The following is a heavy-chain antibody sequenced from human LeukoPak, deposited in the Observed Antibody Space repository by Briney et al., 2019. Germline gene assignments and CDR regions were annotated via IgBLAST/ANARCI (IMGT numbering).Heavy chain of an antibody. J-gene: IGHJ4*02. V-gene: IGHV4-59*08. CDR2: IYYSGST. D-gene: IGHD5-24*01. Sequence: MSSETLSLTCTVSGGSISSYYWSWIRQPPGKGLEWIGYIYYSGSTNYNPSLKSRVTISVDTSKNQFSLKLSSVTAADTAVYYCARSVGWLQSKWIFDYWGQGTLVTVSS. CDR3: ARSVGWLQSKWIFDY. CDR1: GGSISSYY.